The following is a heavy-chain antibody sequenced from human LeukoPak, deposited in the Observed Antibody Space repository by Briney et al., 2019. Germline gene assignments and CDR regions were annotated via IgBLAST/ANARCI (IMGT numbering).Heavy chain of an antibody. CDR3: ARDSGGSGYDFLSYYYYGMDV. Sequence: GGSLRLSCAASGFTFSDYYMSWIRQAPGKGLEWVSYISSSGSTIYYADSVKGRFTISRDNAKNSLYLQMNSLRAEDTAVYYCARDSGGSGYDFLSYYYYGMDVWSQGTTVTVSS. CDR1: GFTFSDYY. J-gene: IGHJ6*02. CDR2: ISSSGSTI. V-gene: IGHV3-11*01. D-gene: IGHD5-12*01.